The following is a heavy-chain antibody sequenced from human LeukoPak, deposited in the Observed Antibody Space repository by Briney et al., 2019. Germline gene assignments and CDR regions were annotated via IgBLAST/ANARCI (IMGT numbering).Heavy chain of an antibody. CDR1: GFTFSSYG. J-gene: IGHJ6*03. V-gene: IGHV3-23*01. Sequence: GGSLRLSCAASGFTFSSYGMSWVRQAPGKGLEWVSGISGSANSTDYADSVKGRFIISRDNSKNTLCLQMNSLRAEDTAVYYCAKGIYGPGSYYSNYYYNMDVWGKGTTVTISS. CDR2: ISGSANST. D-gene: IGHD3-10*01. CDR3: AKGIYGPGSYYSNYYYNMDV.